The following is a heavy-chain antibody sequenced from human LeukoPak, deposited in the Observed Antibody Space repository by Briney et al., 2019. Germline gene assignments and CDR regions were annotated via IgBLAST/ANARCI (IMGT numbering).Heavy chain of an antibody. CDR2: INHSGST. J-gene: IGHJ5*02. CDR1: GGSFSGYY. Sequence: SETLSLTCAVYGGSFSGYYWSWIRQPPGKGLEWIGEINHSGSTNYNPSLKSRVTISVDTSKNQFSLKLSSVTAADTAVYYCARERGPVDSSWFDPWGQGTLVTVSS. V-gene: IGHV4-34*01. CDR3: ARERGPVDSSWFDP. D-gene: IGHD3/OR15-3a*01.